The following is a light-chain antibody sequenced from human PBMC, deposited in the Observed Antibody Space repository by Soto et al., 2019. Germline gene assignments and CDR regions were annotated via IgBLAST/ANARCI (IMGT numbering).Light chain of an antibody. CDR2: RAS. CDR3: QQYFTTPQT. CDR1: QSITTW. V-gene: IGKV1-5*03. Sequence: DIQMTQSPSTLSASVGDRVIITCRASQSITTWLAWYQQKPEKAPKVLIYRASHLESGVPSRFSASGSGTEFSLTITNVQADDVAVYYCQQYFTTPQTFGPGTKVDIK. J-gene: IGKJ2*01.